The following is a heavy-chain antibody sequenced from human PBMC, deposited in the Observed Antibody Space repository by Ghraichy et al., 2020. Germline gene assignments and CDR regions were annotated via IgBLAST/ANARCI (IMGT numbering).Heavy chain of an antibody. J-gene: IGHJ5*02. CDR3: AAYNWTDRAPLDP. CDR1: GGSVTSESYY. V-gene: IGHV4-39*01. D-gene: IGHD1-1*01. CDR2: IYPSGST. Sequence: SETLSLTCTVSGGSVTSESYYWNWIRQPPRKGLDWIANIYPSGSTYYTPSLRGRITVSVDTSQNQLSLRLRSVTASDTAVYFCAAYNWTDRAPLDPWGQGSLVTVSS.